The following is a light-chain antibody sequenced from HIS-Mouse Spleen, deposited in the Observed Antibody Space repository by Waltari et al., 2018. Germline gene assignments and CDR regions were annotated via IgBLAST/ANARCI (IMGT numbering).Light chain of an antibody. CDR1: ALPKKY. CDR2: EDS. Sequence: SYELTQPPSVSVSPGQTARNTCSGDALPKKYAYWYQQKSGQDPLLVIYEDSKRPSGIPERFSGSSSGTMATLTISGAQVEDEADYYCYSTDSSGNHRVFGGGTKLTVL. CDR3: YSTDSSGNHRV. V-gene: IGLV3-10*01. J-gene: IGLJ2*01.